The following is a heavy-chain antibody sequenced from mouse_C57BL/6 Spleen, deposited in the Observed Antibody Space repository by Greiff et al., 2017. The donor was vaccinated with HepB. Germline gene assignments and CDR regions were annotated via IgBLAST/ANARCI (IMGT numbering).Heavy chain of an antibody. V-gene: IGHV1-72*01. Sequence: QVQLQQPGAELVKPGASVKLSCKASGYTFTSYWMHWVKQRPGRGLEWIGRIDPNSGGTKYNEKFKSKATLTVDRPSSTAYMQLSSLTSEDSAVYYCARDDLGTTVVARFDYWGQGTTLTVSS. CDR2: IDPNSGGT. J-gene: IGHJ2*01. D-gene: IGHD1-1*01. CDR3: ARDDLGTTVVARFDY. CDR1: GYTFTSYW.